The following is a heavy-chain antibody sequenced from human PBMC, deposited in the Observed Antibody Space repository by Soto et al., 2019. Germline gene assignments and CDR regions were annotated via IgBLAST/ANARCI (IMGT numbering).Heavy chain of an antibody. Sequence: PSETLSLTCTVSGGSISSYYWSWIRQPPGKGLEWIGYIYYSGSTNYNPSLKSRVTISVDTSKNQFSLKLSSVTAADTAVYYCARDVTLVRDNWFDPWGQGTLVTVS. V-gene: IGHV4-59*01. D-gene: IGHD3-10*01. CDR2: IYYSGST. J-gene: IGHJ5*02. CDR1: GGSISSYY. CDR3: ARDVTLVRDNWFDP.